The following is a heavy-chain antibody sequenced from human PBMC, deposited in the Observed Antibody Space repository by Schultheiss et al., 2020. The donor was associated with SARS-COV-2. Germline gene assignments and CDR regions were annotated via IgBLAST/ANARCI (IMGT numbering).Heavy chain of an antibody. D-gene: IGHD2-15*01. CDR1: GGSFSGSY. Sequence: SETLSLTCAVYGGSFSGSYWSWIRQPPGKGLEWIGEINYSGSTNYDPSLKSRVTISLDTSKNHFSLKLTSVTAADTAVYYCASTSDIVVAVATAWGQGTLVTVSS. V-gene: IGHV4-34*01. CDR3: ASTSDIVVAVATA. CDR2: INYSGST. J-gene: IGHJ1*01.